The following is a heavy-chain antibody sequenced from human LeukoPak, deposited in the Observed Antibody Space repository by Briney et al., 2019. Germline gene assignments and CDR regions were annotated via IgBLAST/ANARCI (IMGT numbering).Heavy chain of an antibody. CDR3: TRGGGWLTDY. CDR2: IHYSGST. V-gene: IGHV4-59*08. Sequence: KASETLSLTCTVSGGSISGYYWSWIRQPPGKGLEWIGNIHYSGSTTYNPSLRSRVTISVDPSKDHFSLKLSSVTAADTAVYFCTRGGGWLTDYWGQGTLITVSS. CDR1: GGSISGYY. D-gene: IGHD6-19*01. J-gene: IGHJ4*02.